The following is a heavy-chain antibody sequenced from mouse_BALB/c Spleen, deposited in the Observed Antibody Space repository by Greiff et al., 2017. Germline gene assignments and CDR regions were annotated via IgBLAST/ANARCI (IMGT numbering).Heavy chain of an antibody. D-gene: IGHD2-3*01. CDR3: ATGDGYPAWFAY. Sequence: DVKLQESGPGLVKPSQSLSLTCSVTGYSITSGYYWNWIRQFPGNKLEWMGYISYDGSNNYNPSLKNRISITRDTSKNQFFLKLNSVTTEDTATYYCATGDGYPAWFAYWGQGTLVTVSA. V-gene: IGHV3-6*02. CDR2: ISYDGSN. J-gene: IGHJ3*01. CDR1: GYSITSGYY.